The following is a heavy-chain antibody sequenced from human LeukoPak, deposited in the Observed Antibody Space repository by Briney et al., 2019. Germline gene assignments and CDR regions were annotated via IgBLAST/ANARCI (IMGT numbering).Heavy chain of an antibody. CDR2: ISAYNGNT. Sequence: GASVKVSCKASGYTFTSYGISWVRQAPGQGLEWMGWISAYNGNTNYAQKLQGRVTMTTDTSTSTAYMELRSLRSDDTAVYYCASARTYYSGSHQADYWGQGTLVTVSS. CDR1: GYTFTSYG. D-gene: IGHD1-26*01. J-gene: IGHJ4*02. V-gene: IGHV1-18*01. CDR3: ASARTYYSGSHQADY.